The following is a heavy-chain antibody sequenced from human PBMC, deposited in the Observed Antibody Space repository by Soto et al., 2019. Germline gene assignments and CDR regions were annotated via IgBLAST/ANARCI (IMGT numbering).Heavy chain of an antibody. Sequence: PGGSLRLSCAASGFTFSSYAMHWVRQAPGKGLEWVAVISYDGSNKYYADSVKGRFTISRDNSKNTLYLQMNSLRAEDTAVYYCARGLEVALAGAWGQGTLVTVSS. D-gene: IGHD6-19*01. V-gene: IGHV3-30-3*01. CDR1: GFTFSSYA. CDR3: ARGLEVALAGA. CDR2: ISYDGSNK. J-gene: IGHJ5*02.